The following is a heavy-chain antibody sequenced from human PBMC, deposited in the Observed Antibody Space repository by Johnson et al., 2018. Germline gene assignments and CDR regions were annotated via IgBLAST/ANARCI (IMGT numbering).Heavy chain of an antibody. Sequence: QLVESGGGVVQPGRSLRLSCAASGFTFSSYGMHWVRQAPGKGLEWVAVISYDGGNKYYADSVKGRFTISRDNSKNTLCLQMNSLRTEDTAVYYCAKDHLVFQEYFQHWGQGTLVTVSS. J-gene: IGHJ1*01. D-gene: IGHD2-21*01. CDR1: GFTFSSYG. V-gene: IGHV3-30*18. CDR2: ISYDGGNK. CDR3: AKDHLVFQEYFQH.